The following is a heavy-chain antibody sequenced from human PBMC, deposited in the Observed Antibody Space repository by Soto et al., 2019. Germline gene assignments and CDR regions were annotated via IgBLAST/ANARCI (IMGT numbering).Heavy chain of an antibody. V-gene: IGHV1-69*12. J-gene: IGHJ6*01. CDR3: ARGGRDYEGSGYYLGHV. D-gene: IGHD3-22*01. CDR2: IVPIFGA. Sequence: QVQLVQSGAEVKKPGSSVKVSCKSSGGTFSNYGFSWVRQAPGQGLECMGVIVPIFGAEHPQKFQGRVTIPADESTNTVFMKLRGLRSVDTAVYYCARGGRDYEGSGYYLGHVWVQGKTVTVSS. CDR1: GGTFSNYG.